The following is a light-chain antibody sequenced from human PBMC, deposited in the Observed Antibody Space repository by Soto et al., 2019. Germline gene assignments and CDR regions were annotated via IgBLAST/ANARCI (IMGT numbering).Light chain of an antibody. CDR2: DAS. J-gene: IGKJ1*01. Sequence: DIQMTQSPSSLSASVGDRVTITCRASQAISHDLGWYQQKPGKAPKRLIYDASTLQSGVPSRFSGSGSGTDFTLTISCLQSEDFATYYCQQYYSFPPTFGQGTTVDIK. V-gene: IGKV1-17*01. CDR3: QQYYSFPPT. CDR1: QAISHD.